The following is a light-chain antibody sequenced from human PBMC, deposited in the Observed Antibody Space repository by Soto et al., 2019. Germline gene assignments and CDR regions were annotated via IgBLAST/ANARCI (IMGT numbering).Light chain of an antibody. CDR2: KAS. CDR1: QSISSW. CDR3: QQHNSYST. Sequence: DIQMTQSPSTLLASVGDRVTITSRASQSISSWLAWYQQKPGKAPKLLIYKASSLESGVPSRFSGSGSGTEFTLTISSLQPDDFATYYCQQHNSYSTFGQGTKVDIK. V-gene: IGKV1-5*03. J-gene: IGKJ2*01.